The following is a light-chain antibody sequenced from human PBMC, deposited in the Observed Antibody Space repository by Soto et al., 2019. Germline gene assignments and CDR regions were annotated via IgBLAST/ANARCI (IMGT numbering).Light chain of an antibody. CDR2: GTS. CDR3: EYYGASVT. CDR1: QSISNDH. J-gene: IGKJ4*01. Sequence: EVVVTQSPGTLSLSPGERATLSCRTSQSISNDHLAWYQQKPGQAPRLLIYGTSNRATGGVADRFSGSGSGTDFTLTISRLEPEDFALYYCEYYGASVTFGGGTKVDIK. V-gene: IGKV3-20*01.